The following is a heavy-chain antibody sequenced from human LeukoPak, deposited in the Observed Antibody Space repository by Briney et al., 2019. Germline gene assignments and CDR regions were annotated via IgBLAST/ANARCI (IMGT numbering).Heavy chain of an antibody. CDR2: INPSGGST. V-gene: IGHV1-46*01. Sequence: ASVKVSCKASGYTFTSYYMHWVRQAPGQGLEWMGIINPSGGSTSYAQKFQGRVTMTRDTSTSTVYMELSSLRSEDTAVYYCARVYCSSTSCLSSVWFDPWGQGTLVTVSS. J-gene: IGHJ5*02. CDR3: ARVYCSSTSCLSSVWFDP. D-gene: IGHD2-2*01. CDR1: GYTFTSYY.